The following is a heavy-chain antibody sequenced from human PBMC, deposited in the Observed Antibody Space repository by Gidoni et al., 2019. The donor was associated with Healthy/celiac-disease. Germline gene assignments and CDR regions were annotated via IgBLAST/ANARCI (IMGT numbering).Heavy chain of an antibody. V-gene: IGHV4-39*01. J-gene: IGHJ6*02. CDR3: ARGGAYSSSWYSYYYYYGMDV. Sequence: QLQLQESGPGLVKPSETLYLTCTVSGGSISSSSYYWGWIRQPPGKGLEWIGSIDYSGRTYYNPSLKSRVTISVDTSKNQFSLKLSSVTAADTAVYYCARGGAYSSSWYSYYYYYGMDVWGQGTTVTVSS. D-gene: IGHD6-13*01. CDR2: IDYSGRT. CDR1: GGSISSSSYY.